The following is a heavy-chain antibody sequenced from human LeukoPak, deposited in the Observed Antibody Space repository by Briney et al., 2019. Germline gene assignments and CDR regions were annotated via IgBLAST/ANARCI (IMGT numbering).Heavy chain of an antibody. Sequence: PGGSLRLSCAASGFTFSTHALTWVRQAPGKGLEWVSTIGGSGGVTYYADSVKGRFTISRDNSKNTLYLQMNSLRAEDTAVYYCAKDGRGGDCTSASCTNWFGPWGQGTLVTVSS. D-gene: IGHD2-2*01. J-gene: IGHJ5*02. CDR2: IGGSGGVT. CDR1: GFTFSTHA. V-gene: IGHV3-23*01. CDR3: AKDGRGGDCTSASCTNWFGP.